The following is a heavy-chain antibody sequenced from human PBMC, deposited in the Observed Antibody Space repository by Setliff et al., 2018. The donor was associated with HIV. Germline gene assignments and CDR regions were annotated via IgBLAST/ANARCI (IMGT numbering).Heavy chain of an antibody. Sequence: SVKVSCKASGGSFSSYAISWVRQAPGQGLEWMGGIIPMFGPTNHAQKFQGRVTITTDESTSTAYMELSSLRSEDTAVYYCARSDYYDSSGPFDYWGQGTLVTVSS. V-gene: IGHV1-69*05. CDR2: IIPMFGPT. CDR1: GGSFSSYA. CDR3: ARSDYYDSSGPFDY. J-gene: IGHJ4*02. D-gene: IGHD3-22*01.